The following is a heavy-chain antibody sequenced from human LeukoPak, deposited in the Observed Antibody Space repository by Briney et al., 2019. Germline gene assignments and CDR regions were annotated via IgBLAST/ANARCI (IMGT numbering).Heavy chain of an antibody. J-gene: IGHJ4*02. CDR1: GLPFRRYG. Sequence: GGSLTLSCTASGLPFRRYGIHWPRQAPGKGLEWVAVIWHDGKNKYYADSVKGRFTISRDNSKNTLYLQMDSLRAEDTAVYYCARDRGSNDPIDYWGQGTLVTVSS. V-gene: IGHV3-33*08. D-gene: IGHD2-15*01. CDR2: IWHDGKNK. CDR3: ARDRGSNDPIDY.